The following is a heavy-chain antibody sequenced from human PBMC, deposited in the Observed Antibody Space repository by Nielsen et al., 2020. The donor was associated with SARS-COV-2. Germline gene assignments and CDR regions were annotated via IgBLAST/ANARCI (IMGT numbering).Heavy chain of an antibody. J-gene: IGHJ4*02. Sequence: GESLKISCAASGFTFSSYAMSWVRQAPGKGLEWVSAISGSGGSTYYADSVKGRFTISRDNSKNTLYLQMNSLRAEDTAVYYCAKAYWDVVAGTYFDYWGQGTLVTVSS. CDR2: ISGSGGST. CDR3: AKAYWDVVAGTYFDY. V-gene: IGHV3-23*01. CDR1: GFTFSSYA. D-gene: IGHD6-19*01.